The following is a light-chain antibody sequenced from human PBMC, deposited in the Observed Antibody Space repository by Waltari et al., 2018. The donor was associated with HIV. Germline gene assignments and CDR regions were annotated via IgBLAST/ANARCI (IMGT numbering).Light chain of an antibody. J-gene: IGKJ1*01. CDR3: MQGSEFPWT. V-gene: IGKV2-24*01. Sequence: DIVLTQTPLSLPVTPGEPASISCRSSQSLVHRDGDTHLSWLQQRPGQPPRLLVYKISNRFSGVPDRFRGSGAGTDFTLHISRVEPEDVGVYYCMQGSEFPWTFGQGTTLEI. CDR1: QSLVHRDGDTH. CDR2: KIS.